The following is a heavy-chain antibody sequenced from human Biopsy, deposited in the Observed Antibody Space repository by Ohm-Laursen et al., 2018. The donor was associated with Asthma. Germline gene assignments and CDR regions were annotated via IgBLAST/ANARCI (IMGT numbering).Heavy chain of an antibody. CDR2: IYYTGSD. J-gene: IGHJ6*02. D-gene: IGHD3-10*01. V-gene: IGHV4-61*01. Sequence: SDTLSLTCTVPGGSVSTGSYYWSWIRQPPGKGLEWLGYIYYTGSDNYNPSLKSRVTISVDTSKNQFSLRLNSVTAADTAVYYCARGPNYHGSGRAPIGMDVWGQGTTATVSS. CDR1: GGSVSTGSYY. CDR3: ARGPNYHGSGRAPIGMDV.